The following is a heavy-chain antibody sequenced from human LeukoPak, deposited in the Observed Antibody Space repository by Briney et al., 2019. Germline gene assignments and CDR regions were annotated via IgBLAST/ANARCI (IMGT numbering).Heavy chain of an antibody. CDR1: GYIFTNHF. CDR3: VRAGDQYFDV. V-gene: IGHV1-46*01. D-gene: IGHD7-27*01. J-gene: IGHJ4*02. CDR2: ISPSGDTT. Sequence: ASVKVSCKAPGYIFTNHFVHWVRQAPGRGLQWMGIISPSGDTTTYAQKFVGRVTLTRDTSTSTVYLDLRSLESEDTALYYCVRAGDQYFDVWGQGIQVTVSS.